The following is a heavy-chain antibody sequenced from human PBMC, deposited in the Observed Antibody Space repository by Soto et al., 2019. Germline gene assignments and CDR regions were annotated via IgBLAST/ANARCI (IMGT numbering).Heavy chain of an antibody. CDR2: IHYSGVT. CDR3: ARSQGASRHWFDP. CDR1: GDSIRSGSYY. V-gene: IGHV4-39*01. J-gene: IGHJ5*02. Sequence: SETLSLTCSVSGDSIRSGSYYWGWIRQSPVRGLEWIGSIHYSGVTYNNPSLLGRVAVSLDTSKNQFSLNVNSVTAADTAVYYCARSQGASRHWFDPWGLGTLVTVSS.